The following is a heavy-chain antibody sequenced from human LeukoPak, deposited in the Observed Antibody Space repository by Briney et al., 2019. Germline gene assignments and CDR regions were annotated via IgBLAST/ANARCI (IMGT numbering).Heavy chain of an antibody. V-gene: IGHV4-59*01. CDR3: ARGIAVAGNFDY. Sequence: SETLSLTCTVSGGSISSYYWSWIRQPPGKGLEWIGYIYYSGSTNYNPSLKSRVTISVDTSKNQFSLKLSSVTAADTAVYYCARGIAVAGNFDYWGQGTLVTVSS. D-gene: IGHD6-19*01. J-gene: IGHJ4*02. CDR1: GGSISSYY. CDR2: IYYSGST.